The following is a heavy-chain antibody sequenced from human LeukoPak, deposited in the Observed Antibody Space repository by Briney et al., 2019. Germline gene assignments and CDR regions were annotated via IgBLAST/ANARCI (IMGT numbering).Heavy chain of an antibody. J-gene: IGHJ3*02. Sequence: PGGSLRLSCAASGFTFSSYSMNWVRQAPGKGLEWVSYISSSRSTIYYADSVKGRFTISRDNAKNSLYLQMNSLRAEDTAVYYCARDIDNCSGGSCYLGNAFDIWGQGTMVTVSS. V-gene: IGHV3-48*01. CDR2: ISSSRSTI. D-gene: IGHD2-15*01. CDR3: ARDIDNCSGGSCYLGNAFDI. CDR1: GFTFSSYS.